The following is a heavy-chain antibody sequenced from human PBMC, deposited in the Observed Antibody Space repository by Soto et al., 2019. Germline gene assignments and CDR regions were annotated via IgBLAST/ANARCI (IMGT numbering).Heavy chain of an antibody. CDR3: AKSPGMYYYDSSGYYHYDY. CDR2: ISGSGVST. V-gene: IGHV3-23*01. J-gene: IGHJ4*02. Sequence: PGGSLRVSCAASGFTFSSYAMSWVRQAPGKGLEWVSAISGSGVSTYYADSVKGRFTISRDNSKNTLYLQMNSLRAEDTAVYYCAKSPGMYYYDSSGYYHYDYWGQGTLVTVS. D-gene: IGHD3-22*01. CDR1: GFTFSSYA.